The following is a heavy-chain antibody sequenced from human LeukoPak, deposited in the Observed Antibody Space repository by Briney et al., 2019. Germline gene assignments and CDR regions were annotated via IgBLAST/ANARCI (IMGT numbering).Heavy chain of an antibody. CDR3: ARDPGYGSGRYAGIYYYMDV. D-gene: IGHD3-10*01. J-gene: IGHJ6*03. Sequence: PSETLSLTCTVSGGSISSYYWDWIRQPAGKGLEWVGRIYTSGSTNYNPSLKSRVTISVDKSKNQFSLKLSSVTAADTAVYYCARDPGYGSGRYAGIYYYMDVWGKGTTVTVSS. CDR2: IYTSGST. V-gene: IGHV4-4*07. CDR1: GGSISSYY.